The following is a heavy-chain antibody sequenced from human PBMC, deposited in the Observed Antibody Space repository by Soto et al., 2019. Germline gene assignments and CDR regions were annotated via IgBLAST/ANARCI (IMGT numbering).Heavy chain of an antibody. Sequence: GGSLRLSCAASGFTFSSYGMHWVRQAPGKGLEWVAVIWYDGSNKYYADSVKGRFTISRDNSKNTLYLQMNSLRAEDTAVYYCARDHWDIAAIVYYFDYWGQGTLVTVSS. J-gene: IGHJ4*02. D-gene: IGHD6-13*01. CDR2: IWYDGSNK. CDR1: GFTFSSYG. V-gene: IGHV3-33*01. CDR3: ARDHWDIAAIVYYFDY.